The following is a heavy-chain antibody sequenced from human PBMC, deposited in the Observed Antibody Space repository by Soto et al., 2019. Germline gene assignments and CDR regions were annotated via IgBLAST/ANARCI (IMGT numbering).Heavy chain of an antibody. J-gene: IGHJ3*02. D-gene: IGHD2-15*01. Sequence: PGGSLILSCAASGFTFSSYSMNWGRQAPGKGLEWVSVIYSGCSTYYADSVKDRSTTSRDNSKNTIYLQMNRLKAENTAVYYCERAVFYCSGDSCYWDDGFDIWGQGTMVTVSS. CDR2: IYSGCST. V-gene: IGHV3-53*01. CDR1: GFTFSSYS. CDR3: ERAVFYCSGDSCYWDDGFDI.